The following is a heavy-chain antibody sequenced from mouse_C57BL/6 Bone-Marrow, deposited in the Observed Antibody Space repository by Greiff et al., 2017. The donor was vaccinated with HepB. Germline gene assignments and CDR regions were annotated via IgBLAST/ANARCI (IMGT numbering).Heavy chain of an antibody. CDR2: INPNNGGT. J-gene: IGHJ2*01. V-gene: IGHV1-26*01. Sequence: VQLQQSGPELVKPGASVKISCKASGYTFTDYYMNWVKQSHGKSLEWIGDINPNNGGTSYNQKFKGKATLTVDKSSSTAYMELRSLTSEDSAVYYCARSFTTVVATRVYFDYWGQGTTLTVSS. CDR1: GYTFTDYY. D-gene: IGHD1-1*01. CDR3: ARSFTTVVATRVYFDY.